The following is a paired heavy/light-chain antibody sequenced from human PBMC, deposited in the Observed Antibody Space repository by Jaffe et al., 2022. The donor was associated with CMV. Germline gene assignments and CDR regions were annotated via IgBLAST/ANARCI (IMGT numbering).Light chain of an antibody. J-gene: IGLJ1*01. CDR1: SLRSYY. Sequence: SSELTQDPAVSVALGQTVRITCQGDSLRSYYASWYQQKPGQAPVLVIYGKNNRPSGIPDRFSGSSSGNTASLTITGAQAEDEADYYCNSRDSSGNHRVFGTGTKVTVL. CDR3: NSRDSSGNHRV. CDR2: GKN. V-gene: IGLV3-19*01.
Heavy chain of an antibody. Sequence: EVQLVESGGGLVQPGGSLRLSCAASGFTFSSYEMNWVRQAPGKGLEWVSYISSSGSTIYYADSVKGRFTISRDNAKNSLYLQMNSLRAEDTAVYYCAREVGYCSSTSCYYWFDPWGQGTLVTVSS. J-gene: IGHJ5*02. CDR3: AREVGYCSSTSCYYWFDP. CDR1: GFTFSSYE. D-gene: IGHD2-2*01. V-gene: IGHV3-48*03. CDR2: ISSSGSTI.